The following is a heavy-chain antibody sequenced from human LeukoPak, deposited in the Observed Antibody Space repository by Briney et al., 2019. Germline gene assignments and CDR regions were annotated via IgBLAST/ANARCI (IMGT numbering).Heavy chain of an antibody. Sequence: GGSLRLSCAASGFTFSTYEMNWVRQAPGKGLEWVSYISTSSRTIYYADSVKGRFTISRDNAKNSLYLQMNSLRAEDTAVYYCARESPDYGDYFVGLFDPWGQGTLVTVSS. J-gene: IGHJ5*02. CDR1: GFTFSTYE. CDR3: ARESPDYGDYFVGLFDP. D-gene: IGHD4-17*01. CDR2: ISTSSRTI. V-gene: IGHV3-48*03.